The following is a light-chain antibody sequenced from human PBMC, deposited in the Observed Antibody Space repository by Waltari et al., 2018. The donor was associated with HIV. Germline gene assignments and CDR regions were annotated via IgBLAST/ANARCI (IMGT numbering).Light chain of an antibody. CDR3: CSYAGTYTYVL. Sequence: QSALTQPRSVSGSPGQSVTISCTGTSSDVGGYDVVSWYLQHPGKVPKLIIYEVIKRPPGVPDRFSGSMSGNTASLAISGLQTEDEADYFCCSYAGTYTYVLFGGGTKLTVL. J-gene: IGLJ3*02. CDR1: SSDVGGYDV. V-gene: IGLV2-11*01. CDR2: EVI.